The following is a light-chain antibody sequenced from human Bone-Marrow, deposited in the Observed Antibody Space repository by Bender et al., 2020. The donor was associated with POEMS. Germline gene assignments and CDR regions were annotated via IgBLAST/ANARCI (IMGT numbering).Light chain of an antibody. CDR1: SSDVGSYYL. V-gene: IGLV2-23*02. J-gene: IGLJ2*01. CDR2: EVS. Sequence: QSALTQPASVSGSPGQSITISCTGTSSDVGSYYLVSWYLQHPGKAPQMIIYEVSKRTSGVSNRFSGSKSGNTASLTISGLQAEDEADYYCCSYAGSRIDVVFGGGTTLTVL. CDR3: CSYAGSRIDVV.